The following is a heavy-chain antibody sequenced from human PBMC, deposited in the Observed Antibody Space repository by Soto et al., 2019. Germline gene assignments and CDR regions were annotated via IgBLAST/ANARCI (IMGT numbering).Heavy chain of an antibody. V-gene: IGHV1-69*06. CDR3: ARDLHYDILTGYYNHDAFDI. J-gene: IGHJ3*02. CDR2: IIPIFGTE. D-gene: IGHD3-9*01. Sequence: QVQLVQSGAEVKKPGSSVKVSCKASGGTFSSYAISWVRQAPGQGLEWMGGIIPIFGTENYAQKFQGRVTITADKSTSTAYMELSSLRSEDTAVYYCARDLHYDILTGYYNHDAFDIWGQGTMVTVSS. CDR1: GGTFSSYA.